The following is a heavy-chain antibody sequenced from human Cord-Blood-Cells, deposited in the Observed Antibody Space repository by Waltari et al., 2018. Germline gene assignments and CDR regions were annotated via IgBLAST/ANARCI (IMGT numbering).Heavy chain of an antibody. Sequence: QVPLVGSGGGVVQPGRSLRLSCAASGFTLSSSGMHWVSQAPGKGLEWVAVISNDGSNKYYADSVKGRFTISRDNSKNTLYLQMNSLRAEDTAVYYCAKFTTNNSSRNYWGQGTLVTVSS. CDR1: GFTLSSSG. CDR2: ISNDGSNK. D-gene: IGHD6-13*01. CDR3: AKFTTNNSSRNY. V-gene: IGHV3-30*18. J-gene: IGHJ4*02.